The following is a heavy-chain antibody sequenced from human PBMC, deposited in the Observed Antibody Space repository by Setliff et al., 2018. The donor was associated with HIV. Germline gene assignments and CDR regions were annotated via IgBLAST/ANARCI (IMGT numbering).Heavy chain of an antibody. CDR3: AREIGITKSPYWYFDL. D-gene: IGHD2-21*01. CDR1: GASISSHY. J-gene: IGHJ2*01. CDR2: IYSSGST. Sequence: PSETLSLTCTVSGASISSHYWTWIRQPPGTGMEWIWSIYSSGSTNYNPSLKSRLTISLDTSENQFSLKFNSVTAADTAVYVCAREIGITKSPYWYFDLWGRGTLVTVSS. V-gene: IGHV4-59*11.